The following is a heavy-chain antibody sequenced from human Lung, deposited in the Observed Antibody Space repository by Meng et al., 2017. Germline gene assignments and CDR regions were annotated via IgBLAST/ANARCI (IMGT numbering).Heavy chain of an antibody. V-gene: IGHV1-18*01. CDR3: ARGTPGRSYSDY. CDR2: LGAHDGDT. D-gene: IGHD3-10*01. CDR1: DYTFTGYG. Sequence: QGQPVQSGPEVKKPGASGKASCKASDYTFTGYGVSWGRQAPGQGLEWMAWLGAHDGDTSHAPKFQGRVTVSADRPTATAYMELRSLRSDDTAVYYCARGTPGRSYSDYWGQGTLVTVSS. J-gene: IGHJ4*02.